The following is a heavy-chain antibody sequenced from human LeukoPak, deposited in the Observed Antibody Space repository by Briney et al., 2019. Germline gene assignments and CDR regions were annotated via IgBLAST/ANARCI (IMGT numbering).Heavy chain of an antibody. V-gene: IGHV3-53*04. D-gene: IGHD3-10*01. J-gene: IGHJ4*02. CDR3: ARGPLWLIFDY. CDR2: IYSGGST. Sequence: GGSLRLSCAASGFTVSSNYMSWVRQAPGKGLEWVSVIYSGGSTYYADSVKGRFTISRHNSKNTLYLQMNSLRAEDTAVYDCARGPLWLIFDYWGQGTLVTVSS. CDR1: GFTVSSNY.